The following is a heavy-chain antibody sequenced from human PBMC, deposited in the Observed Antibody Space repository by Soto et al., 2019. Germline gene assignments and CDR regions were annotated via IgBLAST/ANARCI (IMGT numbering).Heavy chain of an antibody. CDR2: ISPYNGNT. Sequence: QVQLVQSGAEVKKPGASVKVSCKASGYTFTSYGISWVRQAPGQGLEWMGWISPYNGNTNYAQNLQGRVTMTKDTATSTAYMELRSLRSDDTAVYYCAREGLDFWTVYVGAHIDYWGQGTLVTVSS. V-gene: IGHV1-18*04. CDR1: GYTFTSYG. D-gene: IGHD3-3*01. CDR3: AREGLDFWTVYVGAHIDY. J-gene: IGHJ4*02.